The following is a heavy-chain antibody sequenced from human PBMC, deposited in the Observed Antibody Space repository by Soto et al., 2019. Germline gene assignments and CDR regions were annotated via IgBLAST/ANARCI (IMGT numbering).Heavy chain of an antibody. CDR3: ARGEVVPAATGLEY. D-gene: IGHD2-2*01. Sequence: SETLSLTCAVYGGSFSGYYWSWIRQPPGKGLEWIGEINHSGSTNYNPSLKSRVTISVDTSKNQFSLKLSSVTAADTAVYYCARGEVVPAATGLEYWGQGTLVTVSS. V-gene: IGHV4-34*01. CDR1: GGSFSGYY. J-gene: IGHJ4*02. CDR2: INHSGST.